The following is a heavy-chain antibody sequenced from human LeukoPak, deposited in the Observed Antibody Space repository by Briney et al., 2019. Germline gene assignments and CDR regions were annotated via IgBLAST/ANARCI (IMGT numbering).Heavy chain of an antibody. CDR3: ARDGPITAADYYFDY. D-gene: IGHD6-13*01. V-gene: IGHV4-4*07. Sequence: PSETLSLTCTVSGGSISGYYWSWIRQPAGKGLEWLGRIYTSGSTNYNPSLKSRVTMSVDTSKNQFSLKLTSVTAADTAVYYCARDGPITAADYYFDYWGQGTLVTVSS. CDR1: GGSISGYY. J-gene: IGHJ4*02. CDR2: IYTSGST.